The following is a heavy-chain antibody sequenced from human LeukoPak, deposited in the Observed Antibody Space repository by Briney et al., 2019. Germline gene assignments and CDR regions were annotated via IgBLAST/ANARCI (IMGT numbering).Heavy chain of an antibody. Sequence: ASVRVSCKASGYIFTGYVMHWVRQAPGQGLEWMGWIHTNTGVTRESQKFHGRVTLTRDTSISTAYLELSSLTSDDKAVYYCARDLEGDLGTITDYWGQGSLVSVS. J-gene: IGHJ4*02. V-gene: IGHV1-2*02. CDR1: GYIFTGYV. D-gene: IGHD3-10*01. CDR2: IHTNTGVT. CDR3: ARDLEGDLGTITDY.